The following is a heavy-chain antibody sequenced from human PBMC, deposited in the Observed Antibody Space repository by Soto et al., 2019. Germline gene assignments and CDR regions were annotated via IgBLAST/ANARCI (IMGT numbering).Heavy chain of an antibody. V-gene: IGHV3-21*01. J-gene: IGHJ4*02. CDR1: GFALTTYT. Sequence: EVHLVESGGGLVAPGGSPRLSCVASGFALTTYTMNWVRQAPGTGLEWVSSINGRSNYKYYSDSVKGRFTVSRDNAQNSLFLQMSRLGPEDTAVYYCVREDGVVGASSAFDSWGQGTLVTVSS. D-gene: IGHD1-26*01. CDR2: INGRSNYK. CDR3: VREDGVVGASSAFDS.